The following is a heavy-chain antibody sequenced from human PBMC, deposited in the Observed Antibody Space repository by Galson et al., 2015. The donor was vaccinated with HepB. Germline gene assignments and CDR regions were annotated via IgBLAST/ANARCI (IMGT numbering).Heavy chain of an antibody. D-gene: IGHD6-19*01. CDR3: ARVGGYSSGWYSSY. CDR1: GFTFSTYA. V-gene: IGHV3-48*01. CDR2: ISSSSGTI. J-gene: IGHJ4*02. Sequence: SLRLSCAASGFTFSTYAMNWVRQAPGKGLEWVSYISSSSGTIYYADSVKGRFTISRDNANKSLYLQMNSLRGDDTAVYYRARVGGYSSGWYSSYWGQGTLVTVSS.